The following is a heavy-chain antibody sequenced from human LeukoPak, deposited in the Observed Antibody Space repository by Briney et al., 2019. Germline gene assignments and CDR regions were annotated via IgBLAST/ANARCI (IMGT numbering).Heavy chain of an antibody. D-gene: IGHD4-11*01. J-gene: IGHJ4*02. CDR3: ARGGTTLHY. Sequence: SETLSLTCTVSGGSISSSTYYWGWIRQPPGKGLQWIGNIYYSGSTHYNPSLESRVTISVDRSKNQFSLKLSSVTAADTAVYYCARGGTTLHYWGQGTLVTVSS. CDR2: IYYSGST. CDR1: GGSISSSTYY. V-gene: IGHV4-39*07.